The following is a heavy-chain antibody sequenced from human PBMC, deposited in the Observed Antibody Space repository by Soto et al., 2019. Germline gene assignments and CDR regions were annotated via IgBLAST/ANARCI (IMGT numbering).Heavy chain of an antibody. J-gene: IGHJ4*02. CDR1: GFTFSDYY. Sequence: GGSLRLSCAASGFTFSDYYMSWIRQAPGKGLEWVSYIGTSGSTIYYADSVKGRFTISRDNAKNSLYLQMNSLRAEDTAVYYCARLYGYSSDYFDYWGQGTLVTVSS. CDR3: ARLYGYSSDYFDY. CDR2: IGTSGSTI. D-gene: IGHD5-18*01. V-gene: IGHV3-11*01.